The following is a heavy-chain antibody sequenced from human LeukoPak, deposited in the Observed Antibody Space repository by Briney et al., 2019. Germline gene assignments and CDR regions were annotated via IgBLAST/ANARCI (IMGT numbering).Heavy chain of an antibody. CDR3: ARIRRRDGYRDAFDI. J-gene: IGHJ3*02. D-gene: IGHD5-24*01. CDR1: GFSLTTSGMC. CDR2: IDWDDDK. Sequence: SGPALVKPTQTLTLTCTFSGFSLTTSGMCVSWIRQLPGKALEWLARIDWDDDKYYSTSLKTRLSISKDTSKNQVVLTMTNMDPVDTATYYCARIRRRDGYRDAFDIWGQGTMVTVSS. V-gene: IGHV2-70*11.